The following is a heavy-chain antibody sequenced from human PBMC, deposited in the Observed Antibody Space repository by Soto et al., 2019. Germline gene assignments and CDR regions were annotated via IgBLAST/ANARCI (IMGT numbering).Heavy chain of an antibody. V-gene: IGHV2-70*17. CDR1: GFSLSTSRMS. CDR3: ARMIFGRTGEYYFDY. CDR2: IDWDDAK. J-gene: IGHJ4*02. D-gene: IGHD3-3*01. Sequence: SGPTLVNPTQTLTLTCTFSGFSLSTSRMSVAWIRQPPGKALEWLARIDWDDAKFFNTSLKTKLTVSKDTSKNQVVLALTNMDPVDSVSYYCARMIFGRTGEYYFDYWGQGILVTVSS.